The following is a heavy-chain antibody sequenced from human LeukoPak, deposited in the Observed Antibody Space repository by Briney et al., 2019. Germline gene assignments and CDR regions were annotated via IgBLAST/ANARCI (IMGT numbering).Heavy chain of an antibody. D-gene: IGHD1-26*01. CDR3: ARDWRGSYFPDF. V-gene: IGHV1-2*02. CDR2: INPNSGDT. J-gene: IGHJ4*02. CDR1: GYSLTDYY. Sequence: ASVKVSCKASGYSLTDYYMHWVRQAPGQGLEWMGWINPNSGDTNYAQKFQGRVTMTRDTSISTAYMELSRLTSDDTAIYYCARDWRGSYFPDFWGQGTLVTVSS.